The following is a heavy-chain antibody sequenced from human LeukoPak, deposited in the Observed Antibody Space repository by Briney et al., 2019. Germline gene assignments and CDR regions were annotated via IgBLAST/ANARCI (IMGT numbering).Heavy chain of an antibody. CDR2: FGTGGNT. Sequence: GGSLRLSCAASGFTFSGYAVSWVREAPGEGLEWVSCFGTGGNTHHAESVRGRFDICRDIFKPTVYLQMNSLRAEHTALYYCARDLNYWVAMDVWGQGTTVTVS. CDR3: ARDLNYWVAMDV. V-gene: IGHV3-23*01. D-gene: IGHD5-24*01. CDR1: GFTFSGYA. J-gene: IGHJ6*02.